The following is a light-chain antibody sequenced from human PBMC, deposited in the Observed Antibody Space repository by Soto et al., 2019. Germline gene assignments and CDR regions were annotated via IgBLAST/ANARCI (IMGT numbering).Light chain of an antibody. V-gene: IGKV3D-20*02. CDR1: QSVSSNY. J-gene: IGKJ5*01. CDR3: QQRSNWPPIT. CDR2: GAS. Sequence: EIVMTQSPATLSVFPVEIATLYCIPSQSVSSNYLAWYQQKPGQAPRLLIYGASSRATGIPARFSGSGSGTEFTLIISSLEPEDFAVYYCQQRSNWPPITFGQGTRLEIK.